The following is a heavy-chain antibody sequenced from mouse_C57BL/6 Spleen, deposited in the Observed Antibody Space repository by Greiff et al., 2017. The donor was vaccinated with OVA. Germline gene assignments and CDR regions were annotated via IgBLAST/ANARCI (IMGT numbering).Heavy chain of an antibody. V-gene: IGHV1-82*01. CDR1: GYAFSSSW. CDR3: ARGEWFAY. J-gene: IGHJ3*01. Sequence: QVHVKQSGPELVKPGASVKISCKASGYAFSSSWMNWVKQRPGKGLEWIGRIYPGDGDTNYNGKFKGKATLTADKSSSTAYMQLSSLTSEDSAVYFCARGEWFAYWGQGTLVTVSA. CDR2: IYPGDGDT.